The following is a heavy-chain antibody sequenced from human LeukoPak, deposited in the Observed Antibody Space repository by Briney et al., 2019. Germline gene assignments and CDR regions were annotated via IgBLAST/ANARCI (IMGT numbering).Heavy chain of an antibody. CDR1: GYTFTDYY. J-gene: IGHJ5*02. D-gene: IGHD6-13*01. Sequence: ASVKVSCKASGYTFTDYYMHWVRQAPGQGLEWVGWINPNSGGTNYAQKFQGRVTMTRDTSISTAYMELSRLRSDDTAVYYCATVYSSSWYGNWFDPWGQGTLVTVSS. V-gene: IGHV1-2*02. CDR2: INPNSGGT. CDR3: ATVYSSSWYGNWFDP.